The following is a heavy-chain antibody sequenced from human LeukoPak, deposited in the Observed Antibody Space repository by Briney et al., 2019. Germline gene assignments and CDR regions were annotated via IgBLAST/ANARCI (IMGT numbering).Heavy chain of an antibody. Sequence: PGGSLRLSCAVSGFTFSSHWMSWVRLAPGKGLEWVANINQDGSQKYYLDAVKGRFTISRDNAKNSLYLHMNSLRAEDTAMYYCARDLKYGDSYYYYIDVWGKGTTVTVSS. D-gene: IGHD4-17*01. CDR2: INQDGSQK. CDR3: ARDLKYGDSYYYYIDV. CDR1: GFTFSSHW. J-gene: IGHJ6*03. V-gene: IGHV3-7*01.